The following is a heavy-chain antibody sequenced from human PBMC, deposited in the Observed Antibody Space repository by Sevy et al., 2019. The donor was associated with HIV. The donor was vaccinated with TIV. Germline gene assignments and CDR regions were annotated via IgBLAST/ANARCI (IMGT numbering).Heavy chain of an antibody. D-gene: IGHD6-13*01. CDR2: ISGSGGST. CDR1: GFIFSGYG. Sequence: GGSLRLSCAASGFIFSGYGMSWVRQAPGQGLEWVSAISGSGGSTYYADSVKGRFTISRDNFRNTLNLQMNCLRAEDTAVYYCGKDRITAARFQHWGQGTLVTVSS. J-gene: IGHJ1*01. V-gene: IGHV3-23*01. CDR3: GKDRITAARFQH.